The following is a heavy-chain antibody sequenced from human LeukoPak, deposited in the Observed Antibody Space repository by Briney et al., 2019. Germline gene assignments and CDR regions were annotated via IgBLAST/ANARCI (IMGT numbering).Heavy chain of an antibody. CDR2: IYYSEYP. D-gene: IGHD3/OR15-3a*01. Sequence: PSQTLSLTCTLSGDSISSGANYCGWIRQHPGKGLEWIGFIYYSEYPYYNPSLKSRFTLSVDASNNQISLTLTAVTAADTAIYYCARLKDVGQWFFDYWGQGTLVTVSS. V-gene: IGHV4-31*03. CDR1: GDSISSGANY. J-gene: IGHJ4*02. CDR3: ARLKDVGQWFFDY.